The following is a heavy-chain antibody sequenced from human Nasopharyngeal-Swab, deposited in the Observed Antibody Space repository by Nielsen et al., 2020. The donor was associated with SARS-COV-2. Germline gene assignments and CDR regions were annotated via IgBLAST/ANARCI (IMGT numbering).Heavy chain of an antibody. Sequence: GSLRLSCTVSGASISSSNYYWGWIRQPPGKGLEWIGTIYYRGNTYFNPSLKSRVTMSVDTSKHQFSLNLSSVTAADTALYYCARHSSGWSFDYWDHGTLVTVSS. CDR2: IYYRGNT. V-gene: IGHV4-39*01. J-gene: IGHJ4*01. D-gene: IGHD6-19*01. CDR1: GASISSSNYY. CDR3: ARHSSGWSFDY.